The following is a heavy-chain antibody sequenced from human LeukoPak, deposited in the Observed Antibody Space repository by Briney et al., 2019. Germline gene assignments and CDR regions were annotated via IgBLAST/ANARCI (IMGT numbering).Heavy chain of an antibody. CDR2: IYTSGST. J-gene: IGHJ6*03. CDR1: GGSISSGSYY. CDR3: ASSGGGYCSSTSCSHYYCMDV. Sequence: SQTLSLTCTVSGGSISSGSYYWSWIRQPAGKGLEWIGRIYTSGSTNYNPSLKSRVTISVDTSKNQFSLKLSSVTAADTAVYYCASSGGGYCSSTSCSHYYCMDVWGKGTTVTVSS. D-gene: IGHD2-2*03. V-gene: IGHV4-61*02.